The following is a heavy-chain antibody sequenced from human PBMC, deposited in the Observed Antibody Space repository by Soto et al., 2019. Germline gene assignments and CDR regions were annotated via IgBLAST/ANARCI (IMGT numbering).Heavy chain of an antibody. CDR1: GVTFSGSG. CDR2: IRSKANSYAT. Sequence: PGGSPRPSCGASGVTFSGSGMRWGPQASGKRVGWVGRIRSKANSYATAYAASVKGRFTISRDDSKNTAYLQMNSLKTEDTAVYYCTRHNYDFWSGYHSPFDYWGQGTLVTVSS. D-gene: IGHD3-3*01. J-gene: IGHJ4*02. V-gene: IGHV3-73*01. CDR3: TRHNYDFWSGYHSPFDY.